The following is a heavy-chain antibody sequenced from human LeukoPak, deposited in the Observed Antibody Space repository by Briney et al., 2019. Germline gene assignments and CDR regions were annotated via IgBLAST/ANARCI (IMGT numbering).Heavy chain of an antibody. CDR3: AREGYYGSAALYS. J-gene: IGHJ4*02. D-gene: IGHD3-10*01. Sequence: PGGSLRLSCAASGFTFSSYSMNWVRQAPGKGLEWVSYISSSSSTIYYADSVKGRFTISRDNAKNSLHLQMNSLRAEDTAVYYCAREGYYGSAALYSWGQGTLVAVSS. V-gene: IGHV3-48*04. CDR2: ISSSSSTI. CDR1: GFTFSSYS.